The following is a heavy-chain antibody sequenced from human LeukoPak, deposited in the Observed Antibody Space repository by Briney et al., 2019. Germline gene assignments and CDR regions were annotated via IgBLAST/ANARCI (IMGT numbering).Heavy chain of an antibody. V-gene: IGHV3-7*01. J-gene: IGHJ4*01. CDR3: ASRIVGTPDYFDY. CDR2: INQDGSDK. Sequence: GGSLRLSCAASGFTFSTYWMSWVRQAPGQGLEWVANINQDGSDKYYVDSVKGRFTIYRDNAKDSLYLQMNSLRVEDTAVYYCASRIVGTPDYFDYWGHGTLVTVSS. CDR1: GFTFSTYW. D-gene: IGHD1-26*01.